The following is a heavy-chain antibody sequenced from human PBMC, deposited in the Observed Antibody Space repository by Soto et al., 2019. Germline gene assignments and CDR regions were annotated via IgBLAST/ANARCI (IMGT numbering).Heavy chain of an antibody. CDR3: AKDIGPLMATSPFDY. V-gene: IGHV3-9*01. J-gene: IGHJ4*02. Sequence: GGSLRLSCAASGFTFDDYVMHWVRQAPGKGLEWVSGISWNSGSIGYADSVKGRFTISRDNAKNSLYLQMNSLRAEDTALYYCAKDIGPLMATSPFDYWGQGTLVTVSS. CDR2: ISWNSGSI. D-gene: IGHD5-12*01. CDR1: GFTFDDYV.